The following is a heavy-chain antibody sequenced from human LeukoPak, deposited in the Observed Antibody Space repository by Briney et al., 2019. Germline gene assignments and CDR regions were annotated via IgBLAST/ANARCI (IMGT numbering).Heavy chain of an antibody. Sequence: SETLSLTCTVSGGSISSSSYYWGWIRQPPGKGLEWIGSIYYSGSTYYNPSLKCRVTISVDTSKNQFSLKLSSVTAADTAVYYCAREPTYYYDSSGSDYWGQGTLVTVSS. CDR1: GGSISSSSYY. V-gene: IGHV4-39*02. J-gene: IGHJ4*02. CDR3: AREPTYYYDSSGSDY. D-gene: IGHD3-22*01. CDR2: IYYSGST.